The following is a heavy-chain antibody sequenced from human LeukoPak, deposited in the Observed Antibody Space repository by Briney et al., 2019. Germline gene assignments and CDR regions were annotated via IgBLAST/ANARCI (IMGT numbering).Heavy chain of an antibody. Sequence: AGGSLRLSCAASGSTFSSYAMHWVRQAPGKGLEWVAVISYDGSNKYYADSVKGRFTISRDNSKNTLYLQMNSLRAEDTAVYYCARDSWVTTTALDYWGQGTLVTVSS. J-gene: IGHJ4*02. V-gene: IGHV3-30-3*01. CDR1: GSTFSSYA. CDR3: ARDSWVTTTALDY. CDR2: ISYDGSNK. D-gene: IGHD4-17*01.